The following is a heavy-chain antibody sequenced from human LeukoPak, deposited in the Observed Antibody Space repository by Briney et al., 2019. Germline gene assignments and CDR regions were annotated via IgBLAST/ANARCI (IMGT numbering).Heavy chain of an antibody. CDR2: INPKTGGT. Sequence: ASVKVSCKASGYTFTDSYMHWVRQAPGQGLEWMGWINPKTGGTNYAQRCQGRVPMTREQSIRTASMALNSLRSPDTAVYYCARDGRLTIFVRGIITEGSPPKNWGQGTLVTVSS. D-gene: IGHD3-10*01. V-gene: IGHV1-2*02. CDR1: GYTFTDSY. J-gene: IGHJ4*02. CDR3: ARDGRLTIFVRGIITEGSPPKN.